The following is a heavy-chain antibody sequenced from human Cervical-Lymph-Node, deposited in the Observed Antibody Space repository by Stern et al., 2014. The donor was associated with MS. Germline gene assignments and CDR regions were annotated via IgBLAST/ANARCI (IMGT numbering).Heavy chain of an antibody. Sequence: EVQLEESGAEVKEPGATVKISCKVSGYTFIDYYLHWVRQAPGKGLEWMGLVDPKDGATKLSERFQDRLTITADTSIATAYMDLSGLRSEDTAIYYCTSRNFGPWGQGTLVTVSS. CDR2: VDPKDGAT. CDR1: GYTFIDYY. V-gene: IGHV1-69-2*01. J-gene: IGHJ5*02. CDR3: TSRNFGP.